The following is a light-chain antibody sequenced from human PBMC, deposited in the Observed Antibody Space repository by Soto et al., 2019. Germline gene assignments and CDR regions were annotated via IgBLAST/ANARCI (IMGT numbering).Light chain of an antibody. CDR2: GAS. J-gene: IGKJ2*01. V-gene: IGKV3-20*01. CDR3: QHYGSPPTYP. CDR1: QSINY. Sequence: EIVLTQSPGTLSLSPGERATLSCRASQSINYLAWYQQKVGQAPRLLIYGASTRATGIPDRFSGSGSGTDFSLTISRLEPEDFVVYYCQHYGSPPTYPFGQGTKLEIK.